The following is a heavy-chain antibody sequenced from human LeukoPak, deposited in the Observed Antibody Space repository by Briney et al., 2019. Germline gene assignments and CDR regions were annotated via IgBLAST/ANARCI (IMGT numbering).Heavy chain of an antibody. V-gene: IGHV4-39*02. J-gene: IGHJ4*02. Sequence: SETLSLTCTVSGGSTSSSSYYWGWIRQPPGKGLEWIGSIYYSGSTYYNPSLKSRVTISVDTSKNQFSLKLSSVTAADTAVYYCARDLHFDYWGQGTLVTVSS. CDR3: ARDLHFDY. CDR2: IYYSGST. CDR1: GGSTSSSSYY.